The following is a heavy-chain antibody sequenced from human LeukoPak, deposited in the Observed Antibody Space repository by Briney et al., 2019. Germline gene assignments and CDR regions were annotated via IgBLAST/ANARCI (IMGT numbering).Heavy chain of an antibody. CDR1: GGSFSGYF. CDR2: INHSGST. V-gene: IGHV4-34*01. D-gene: IGHD1-26*01. J-gene: IGHJ4*02. Sequence: SETLSLTCAVYGGSFSGYFWSWIRQPPGKGLDWIGEINHSGSTNYNPSLKSRVTISVDTSKNQFSLKLSSVTAADTAVYYCARVEGGRSYFDYWGREPWSPSPQ. CDR3: ARVEGGRSYFDY.